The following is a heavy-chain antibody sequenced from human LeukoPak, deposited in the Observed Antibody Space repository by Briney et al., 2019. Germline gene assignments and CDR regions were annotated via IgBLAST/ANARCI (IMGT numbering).Heavy chain of an antibody. D-gene: IGHD3-16*01. J-gene: IGHJ5*02. V-gene: IGHV4-31*03. CDR3: ARARLTFGGARGEFHNWFDP. CDR1: GGSISSGGYY. Sequence: SQTLSLTCTVSGGSISSGGYYWSWIRQHPGKGLEWIGYIYYSGSTYYNPSLKSRVTISVDTSKNQFSLKLSSVTAADTAVYYSARARLTFGGARGEFHNWFDPWGQGTLVTVSS. CDR2: IYYSGST.